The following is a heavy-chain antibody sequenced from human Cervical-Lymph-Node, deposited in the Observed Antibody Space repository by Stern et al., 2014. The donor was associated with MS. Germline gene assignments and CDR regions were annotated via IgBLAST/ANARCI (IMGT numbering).Heavy chain of an antibody. CDR1: GFSLSTSGLG. V-gene: IGHV2-5*02. J-gene: IGHJ4*02. Sequence: QVTLKESGPALVKPTQTLTLTCTFSGFSLSTSGLGVGWIRQPPGEALEWLAYLYWDDQKRYSPSLKSRLHITKHASKNQVILTLANVDPVDTATYSCAHRTAGPFDYWGQGTLVPVSS. CDR3: AHRTAGPFDY. CDR2: LYWDDQK.